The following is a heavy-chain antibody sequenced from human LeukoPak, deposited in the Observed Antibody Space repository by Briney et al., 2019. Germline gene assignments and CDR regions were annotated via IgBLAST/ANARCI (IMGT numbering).Heavy chain of an antibody. CDR2: FCYSGST. J-gene: IGHJ4*02. CDR1: GGSISSSDCY. D-gene: IGHD1-26*01. CDR3: AREGHRGGGFDF. Sequence: PSETLSLTCTVSGGSISSSDCYWGWIRQPPGKGLEWIGNFCYSGSTHYNPSLKSRVTISVDTSSNQFSLKLNSVTAADTAVYYCAREGHRGGGFDFWGQGTLVTVSS. V-gene: IGHV4-39*07.